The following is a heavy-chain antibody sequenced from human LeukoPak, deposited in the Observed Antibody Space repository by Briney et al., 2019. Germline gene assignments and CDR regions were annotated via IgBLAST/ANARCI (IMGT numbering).Heavy chain of an antibody. V-gene: IGHV1-46*01. CDR2: INPRGTST. CDR3: ARDNSIHERGWWFDP. CDR1: GYTFSSYG. J-gene: IGHJ5*02. D-gene: IGHD4-23*01. Sequence: ASVKVSCKASGYTFSSYGISWVRQAPGQGLEWMGLINPRGTSTIYAEKFQGRIIMTRDMSTTTDYMELSSLKSDDTAVYYCARDNSIHERGWWFDPWGQGTLVTVSS.